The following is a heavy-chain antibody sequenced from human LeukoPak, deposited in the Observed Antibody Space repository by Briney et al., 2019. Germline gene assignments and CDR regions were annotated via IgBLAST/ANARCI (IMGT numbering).Heavy chain of an antibody. CDR1: GGSISSFY. CDR2: IYTGGIT. J-gene: IGHJ6*04. CDR3: ARQGGYSSPFSV. Sequence: SETLSLTCTVSGGSISSFYWTWIRQPPGKGLECIGYIYTGGITNYNPSLNSRVNISVDTSKNQFSLKLSSVTAADTAVYYCARQGGYSSPFSVWGEGTTVTVSS. D-gene: IGHD6-19*01. V-gene: IGHV4-4*09.